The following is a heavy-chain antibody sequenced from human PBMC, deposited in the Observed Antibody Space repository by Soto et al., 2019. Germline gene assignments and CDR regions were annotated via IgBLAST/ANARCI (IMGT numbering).Heavy chain of an antibody. D-gene: IGHD3-16*01. Sequence: EVLLVESGGGLVQPGGSLRLSCTASGFTFSSYEMNWVRQAPGKGLEWISYISTSGRTIFDAVSVKGRFTISRDNTRNTLFLQRDSLRPEDTAVYYCARQPAHVYEASPKWFDPWGQGTLVIVSS. CDR2: ISTSGRTI. CDR3: ARQPAHVYEASPKWFDP. J-gene: IGHJ5*02. CDR1: GFTFSSYE. V-gene: IGHV3-48*03.